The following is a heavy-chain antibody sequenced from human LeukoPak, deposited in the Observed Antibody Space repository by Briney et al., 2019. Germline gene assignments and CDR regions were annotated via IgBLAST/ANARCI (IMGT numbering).Heavy chain of an antibody. Sequence: GASVKVSCKTSGYTFTTYAISWVRQAPGQGLEWMGWINTNTANPTYAQGFFTGRYVFSLDTSVNTAYLQITGLKADDTAVYYCGRDPKLGIRGYTYGYIDFWGQGTLVTVAS. V-gene: IGHV7-4-1*02. CDR3: GRDPKLGIRGYTYGYIDF. CDR1: GYTFTTYA. D-gene: IGHD5-18*01. CDR2: INTNTANP. J-gene: IGHJ4*02.